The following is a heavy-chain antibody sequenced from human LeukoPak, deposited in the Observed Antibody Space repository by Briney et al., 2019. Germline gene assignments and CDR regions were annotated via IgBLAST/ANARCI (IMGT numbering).Heavy chain of an antibody. V-gene: IGHV5-51*01. J-gene: IGHJ4*02. CDR2: IFPGDSET. CDR1: GSTYGFASYW. D-gene: IGHD3-9*01. CDR3: ARHIGDPSTEYYLDH. Sequence: GESLKISCKGFGSTYGFASYWIGWVRQIPGKGLEWMGIIFPGDSETIYSPSFQGQITISVDTSISTVYLQWSSLKTSDTAMYFCARHIGDPSTEYYLDHSGQGTLVTVS.